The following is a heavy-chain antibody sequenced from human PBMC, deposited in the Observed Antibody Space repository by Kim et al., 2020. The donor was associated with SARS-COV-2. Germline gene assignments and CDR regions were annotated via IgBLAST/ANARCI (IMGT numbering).Heavy chain of an antibody. V-gene: IGHV3-48*02. CDR2: ISSSSSTI. D-gene: IGHD3-10*01. CDR3: SGDPILGGSGSYYNVPYYVDS. CDR1: GFTFSSYS. J-gene: IGHJ4*02. Sequence: GGSLRLSCAASGFTFSSYSMNWVRQAPGKGLEWVSYISSSSSTIYYADSVKGRFTISRDNAKNSLYLQMNSLRDEDTAVYYCSGDPILGGSGSYYNVPYYVDSGGQGTLVTVSS.